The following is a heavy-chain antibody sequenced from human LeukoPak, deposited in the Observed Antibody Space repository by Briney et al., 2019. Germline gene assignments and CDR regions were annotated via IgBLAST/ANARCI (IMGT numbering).Heavy chain of an antibody. J-gene: IGHJ3*02. D-gene: IGHD1-14*01. Sequence: SETLSLTCAVYGGSFSGYYWSWIRHPPRKGLEWIGEINHSGSTNYNPSLKSRVTISVDTSKNQFSLKLSSVTAADTAVYYCARGWAALTNDAFDIWGQGTMVTVSS. CDR3: ARGWAALTNDAFDI. CDR1: GGSFSGYY. V-gene: IGHV4-34*01. CDR2: INHSGST.